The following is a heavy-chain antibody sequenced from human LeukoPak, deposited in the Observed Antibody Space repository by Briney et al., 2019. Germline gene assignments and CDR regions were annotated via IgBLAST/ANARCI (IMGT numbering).Heavy chain of an antibody. Sequence: GRSLRLSCAASGFTFSSYAMHWFRQAPGKGLEWVAVISYDGSNKYYADSVKGRFTISRDNSKNTLYLQMNSLRAEDTAVYYCARLGPGDYWGQGTLVTVSS. V-gene: IGHV3-30*04. D-gene: IGHD3-10*01. CDR1: GFTFSSYA. CDR2: ISYDGSNK. J-gene: IGHJ4*02. CDR3: ARLGPGDY.